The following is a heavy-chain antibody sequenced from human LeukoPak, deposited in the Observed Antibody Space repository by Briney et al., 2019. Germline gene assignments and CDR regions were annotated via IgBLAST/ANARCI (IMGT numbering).Heavy chain of an antibody. D-gene: IGHD2/OR15-2a*01. V-gene: IGHV1-24*01. CDR2: FDPEDGET. J-gene: IGHJ3*02. Sequence: ASVKVSCKVSGYTLTELSMHWVRQAPGKGLEWMGGFDPEDGETIYAQKFQGRVTMTEDTSTDTAYMELSSLRSEDTAVYYCATDTITVRDVLKNAGPADAFDIWGQGTMVTVSS. CDR3: ATDTITVRDVLKNAGPADAFDI. CDR1: GYTLTELS.